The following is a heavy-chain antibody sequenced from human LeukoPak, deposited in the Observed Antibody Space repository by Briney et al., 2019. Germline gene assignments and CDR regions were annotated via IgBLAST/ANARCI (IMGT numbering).Heavy chain of an antibody. CDR1: GGSISSGVYC. J-gene: IGHJ6*02. D-gene: IGHD2-15*01. CDR2: ICSSGSA. CDR3: ARDGGGSLHGMDV. Sequence: PSETLSLTCTVSGGSISSGVYCWSWIRQRPGEGLQWIGYICSSGSAYYNASLKSRVSMSTDTSNNQFSLKLNSVTAADTAVYYCARDGGGSLHGMDVWGQGTTVTVSS. V-gene: IGHV4-31*03.